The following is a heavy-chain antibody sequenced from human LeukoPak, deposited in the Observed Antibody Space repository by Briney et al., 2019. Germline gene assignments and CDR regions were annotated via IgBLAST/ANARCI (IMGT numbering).Heavy chain of an antibody. CDR3: AKAGIVATMNADWFDP. D-gene: IGHD5-12*01. J-gene: IGHJ5*02. CDR1: GYTFTSYD. Sequence: GASVKVSCTASGYTFTSYDINWVRHGTGQGLEWMGWMNPNSGNTGYAQKFQGRVTMTRDTSISTAYMELSSLRSEDTAVYYCAKAGIVATMNADWFDPWGQGTLVTVSS. V-gene: IGHV1-8*01. CDR2: MNPNSGNT.